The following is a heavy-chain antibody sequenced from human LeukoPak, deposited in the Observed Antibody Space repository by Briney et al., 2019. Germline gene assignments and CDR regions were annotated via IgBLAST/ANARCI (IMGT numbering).Heavy chain of an antibody. V-gene: IGHV3-30*02. D-gene: IGHD1-26*01. CDR3: AKDTSGSYYDYGY. CDR2: IRYDGSNK. Sequence: GGSLRLSCAASGFTFSSYGMHWVRQAPSKGLEWVALIRYDGSNKYYADSVKGRFTISRDNSKNTLYLQMNSLRAEDTAVYYCAKDTSGSYYDYGYWGQGTLVTVSS. CDR1: GFTFSSYG. J-gene: IGHJ4*02.